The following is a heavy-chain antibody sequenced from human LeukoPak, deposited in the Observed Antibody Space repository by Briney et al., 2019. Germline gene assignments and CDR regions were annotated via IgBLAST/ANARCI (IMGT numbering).Heavy chain of an antibody. CDR3: ARAPYYYDSGGYWSKPRYFDY. J-gene: IGHJ4*02. Sequence: SETLSLTRSLSGGDITTSIRSIGSSHCSWLRQPPGKGLAWISYTYHSGSANYNPSLKSRVTISVDMPKNHFSLKLTSVTAADTAIYYCARAPYYYDSGGYWSKPRYFDYWGQGTPVTVSS. CDR2: TYHSGSA. D-gene: IGHD3-22*01. V-gene: IGHV4-61*03. CDR1: GGDITTSIRSIGSSH.